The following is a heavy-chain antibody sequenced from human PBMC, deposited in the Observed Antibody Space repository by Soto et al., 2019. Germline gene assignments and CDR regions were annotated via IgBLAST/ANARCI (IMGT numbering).Heavy chain of an antibody. J-gene: IGHJ6*02. CDR3: ARVSFSYFGMDV. CDR1: GGAISSYY. D-gene: IGHD3-3*02. Sequence: SETLSFTCSVPGGAISSYYWSWVRQPAGKGLEWIGRVFSSGSTNYNASLKSRVTMSIDTSKNEVSLTLRSVTAADTAVYYCARVSFSYFGMDVWGPGTTVTVSS. CDR2: VFSSGST. V-gene: IGHV4-4*07.